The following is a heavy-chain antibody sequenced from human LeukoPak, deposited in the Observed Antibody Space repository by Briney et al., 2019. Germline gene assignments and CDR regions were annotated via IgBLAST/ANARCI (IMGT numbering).Heavy chain of an antibody. J-gene: IGHJ5*02. D-gene: IGHD7-27*01. CDR3: ARGSMNWGSQLFDP. CDR2: TYYRSKSYN. Sequence: SQTLSLTCDISGDSVSSNSATWNWIRQSPSRGLEWLGSTYYRSKSYNDYAVSVKSRITINPDTSKNQFFLQLSSVTPEDTAVYYCARGSMNWGSQLFDPWGQGTLVTVSS. V-gene: IGHV6-1*01. CDR1: GDSVSSNSAT.